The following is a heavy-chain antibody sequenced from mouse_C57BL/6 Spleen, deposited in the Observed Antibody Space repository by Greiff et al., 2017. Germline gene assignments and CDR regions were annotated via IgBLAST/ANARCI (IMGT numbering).Heavy chain of an antibody. CDR3: ARGDGSSGFAY. V-gene: IGHV1-64*01. J-gene: IGHJ3*01. Sequence: QVQLQQPGAELVKPGASVKLSCKASGYTFTSYWMHWVKQRPGQGLEWIGMIHPNSGSTNYNEKFKSKATLTVDKSSSTAYMQLSSLTSEDSAVYYCARGDGSSGFAYWGQGTLVTVSA. D-gene: IGHD1-1*01. CDR1: GYTFTSYW. CDR2: IHPNSGST.